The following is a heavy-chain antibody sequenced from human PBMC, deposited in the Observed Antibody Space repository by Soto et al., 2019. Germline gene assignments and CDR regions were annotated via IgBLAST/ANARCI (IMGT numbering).Heavy chain of an antibody. D-gene: IGHD2-2*01. V-gene: IGHV3-30*18. CDR2: ISYDGSNK. CDR1: GFTFSSFG. Sequence: QVQLVESGGGMVQPGRSLRLSCAASGFTFSSFGLHWVRQAPGKGLEWVAVISYDGSNKYYADSVKGRFTISRDNSKNTLYLQMNSLSAEDTAVYYCAKVHCNSTSCYPNYYYYYGADVWGQGTTVTVSS. J-gene: IGHJ6*02. CDR3: AKVHCNSTSCYPNYYYYYGADV.